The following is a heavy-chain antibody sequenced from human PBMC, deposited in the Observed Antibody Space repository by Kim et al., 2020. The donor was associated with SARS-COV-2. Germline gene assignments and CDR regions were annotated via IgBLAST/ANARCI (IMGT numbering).Heavy chain of an antibody. D-gene: IGHD3-3*01. V-gene: IGHV4-34*01. J-gene: IGHJ4*02. Sequence: LKSRVTISVDTSKNQFSLKLSSVTAADTAVYYCARGYYDFWSGYPTRFDYWGQGTLVTVSS. CDR3: ARGYYDFWSGYPTRFDY.